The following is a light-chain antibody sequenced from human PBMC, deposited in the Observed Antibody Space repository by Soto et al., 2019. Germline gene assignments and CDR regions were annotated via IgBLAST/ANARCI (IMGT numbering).Light chain of an antibody. CDR1: EGISSY. CDR3: LQPKRYPLP. J-gene: IGKJ4*01. V-gene: IGKV1-9*01. CDR2: TAS. Sequence: IQLTQSPSSLSASVGDRVAITCRASEGISSYLAWYQEKPGKVPKLLIDTASTLQNGVPSRFSGSGSGTDFTLTISSLQPEDFATYYCLQPKRYPLPFGGGTRVEIK.